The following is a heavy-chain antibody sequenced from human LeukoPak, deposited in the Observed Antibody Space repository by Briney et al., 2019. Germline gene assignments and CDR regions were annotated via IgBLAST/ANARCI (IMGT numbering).Heavy chain of an antibody. CDR3: ARDWAYCGGDCYPPDVAFDY. CDR2: ISAYNGNT. J-gene: IGHJ4*02. CDR1: GYTYTSYG. Sequence: ASVKVSCKASGYTYTSYGISWVRQAPGQGLEWMGWISAYNGNTNDAQKLQGRVTMTTDTSTSTAYMELRSLRSDDTAVYYCARDWAYCGGDCYPPDVAFDYWGQGTLVTVSS. D-gene: IGHD2-21*02. V-gene: IGHV1-18*01.